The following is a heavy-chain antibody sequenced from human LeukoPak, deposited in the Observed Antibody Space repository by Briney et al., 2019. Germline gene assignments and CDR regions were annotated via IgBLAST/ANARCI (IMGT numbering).Heavy chain of an antibody. CDR3: ARGGGDEILTGYYFDP. V-gene: IGHV4-34*01. J-gene: IGHJ5*02. CDR1: GGSFSGYY. Sequence: QVQLQQWGAGLLKPSETLSLTCAVYGGSFSGYYWSWIRQPPGKGLEWIGEINHSGSTNYNPSLKSRVTISVDTSKDQFSLKLSSVTAADTAVYYCARGGGDEILTGYYFDPWGQGTLVTVSS. D-gene: IGHD3-9*01. CDR2: INHSGST.